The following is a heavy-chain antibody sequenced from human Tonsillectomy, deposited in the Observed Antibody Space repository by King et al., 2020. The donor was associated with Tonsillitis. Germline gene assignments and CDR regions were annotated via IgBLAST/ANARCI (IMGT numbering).Heavy chain of an antibody. CDR2: INPNSGGT. CDR1: GYSFTDYY. D-gene: IGHD4-11*01. Sequence: VQLVQSGAEVKKPGASVKVSCRASGYSFTDYYMYWVRQAPGQGLEWMGWINPNSGGTNYAQKFQGRVTMTRDTAISTAYMELSRLRSDDTAVYYCAREDYTNPFGYWGQGTLVTVSS. CDR3: AREDYTNPFGY. J-gene: IGHJ4*02. V-gene: IGHV1-2*02.